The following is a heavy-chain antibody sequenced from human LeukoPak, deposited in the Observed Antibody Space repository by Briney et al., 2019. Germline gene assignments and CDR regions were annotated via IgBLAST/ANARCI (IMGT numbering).Heavy chain of an antibody. V-gene: IGHV5-51*01. J-gene: IGHJ5*02. CDR3: ARGFCTIDNCDNWFDP. Sequence: ESLKISCKGFGYSFTTFWIGWVRQMPGKGLEGMGIIYPGDSDTRYSPSFQGQVTISADKSINTAYLQWSSLKASDTAMYYCARGFCTIDNCDNWFDPWGQGTLVTVSS. D-gene: IGHD2-8*01. CDR2: IYPGDSDT. CDR1: GYSFTTFW.